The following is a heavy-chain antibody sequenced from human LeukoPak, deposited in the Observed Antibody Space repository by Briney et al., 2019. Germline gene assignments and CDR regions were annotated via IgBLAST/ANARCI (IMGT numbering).Heavy chain of an antibody. CDR1: GFTVSSNY. Sequence: GGSLRLSCAASGFTVSSNYMSWVRQAPGKGLEWGSVIYSGGSTYYADSVKGRVTISRDNSKNTLYLQRNSLRAEDTAVYYCAKDPRAIRSGHFDYWGQGTLVTVSS. V-gene: IGHV3-53*05. CDR2: IYSGGST. D-gene: IGHD3-16*01. J-gene: IGHJ4*02. CDR3: AKDPRAIRSGHFDY.